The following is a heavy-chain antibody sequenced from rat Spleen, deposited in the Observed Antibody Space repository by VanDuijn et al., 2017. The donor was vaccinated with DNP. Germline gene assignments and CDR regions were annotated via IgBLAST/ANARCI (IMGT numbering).Heavy chain of an antibody. V-gene: IGHV5-7*01. CDR3: ATRNSGYGGYFDY. J-gene: IGHJ2*01. CDR2: ISYDATRT. CDR1: GFTFSDYN. Sequence: EVQLVESGGGLVQPGRSMKLSCAASGFTFSDYNMAWVRQAPKKGLEWVATISYDATRTYYRDSVKGRFTISRDNAESTLYLQMDSLRSEDTATYYCATRNSGYGGYFDYWGQGVMVTVSS. D-gene: IGHD4-3*01.